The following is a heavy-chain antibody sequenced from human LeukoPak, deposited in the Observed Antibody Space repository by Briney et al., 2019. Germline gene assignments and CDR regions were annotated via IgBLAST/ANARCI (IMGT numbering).Heavy chain of an antibody. D-gene: IGHD3-22*01. V-gene: IGHV1-2*02. Sequence: ASVKVSCKASGYTFTGYYMHWVRQAPGQGLEWMGWINPNSGGTNYAQKFQGRVTMTRDTSISTAYMELSRLRSDDTAVYYCARMRYYDSSGYCYWGQGTLVTVSS. CDR3: ARMRYYDSSGYCY. J-gene: IGHJ4*02. CDR2: INPNSGGT. CDR1: GYTFTGYY.